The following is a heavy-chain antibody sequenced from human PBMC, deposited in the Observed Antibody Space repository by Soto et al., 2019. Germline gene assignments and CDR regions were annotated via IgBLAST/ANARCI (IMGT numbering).Heavy chain of an antibody. V-gene: IGHV4-59*01. CDR1: GGSISYYY. D-gene: IGHD5-12*01. Sequence: PSETLSLTCTVSGGSISYYYWGWIRQPPGKGLEWIGSIYYGGNTHYNPSLKSRVTISVDTSMNQFSLNLDSVTAVDSAVYYCVRGGYVHAFDYWGQGALVTVSS. J-gene: IGHJ4*02. CDR2: IYYGGNT. CDR3: VRGGYVHAFDY.